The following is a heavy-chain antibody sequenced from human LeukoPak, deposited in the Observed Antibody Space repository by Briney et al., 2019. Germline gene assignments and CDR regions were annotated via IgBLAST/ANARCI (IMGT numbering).Heavy chain of an antibody. Sequence: SETLSLTCTVSGGSISSYYWSWIRQPAGKGLEWIGRIYTSGSTNYNPSLKSRVTISVDTSKNQFSLKLSSVTAADTAVYYCARDLAIAVAGTIKRYYYYMDVWGKGTTVTVSS. J-gene: IGHJ6*03. CDR1: GGSISSYY. CDR2: IYTSGST. CDR3: ARDLAIAVAGTIKRYYYYMDV. V-gene: IGHV4-4*07. D-gene: IGHD6-19*01.